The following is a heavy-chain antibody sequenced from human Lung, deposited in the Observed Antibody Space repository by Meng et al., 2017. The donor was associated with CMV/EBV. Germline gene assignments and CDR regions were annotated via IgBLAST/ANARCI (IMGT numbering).Heavy chain of an antibody. CDR2: IKQDGSEK. CDR3: AKDGGARGHKAY. CDR1: TLTFRSYW. D-gene: IGHD3-16*01. Sequence: GSLRLSCADSTLTFRSYWMSWVRQAPGNGLEWVANIKQDGSEKFYADSVKGRFTISRDNAQKSLYLEMSNLRVEDTAVYYCAKDGGARGHKAYWGQGTLVTVSS. J-gene: IGHJ4*02. V-gene: IGHV3-7*04.